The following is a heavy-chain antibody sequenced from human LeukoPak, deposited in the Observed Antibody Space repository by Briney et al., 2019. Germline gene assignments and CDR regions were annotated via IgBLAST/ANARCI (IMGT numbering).Heavy chain of an antibody. CDR2: MNPNSGNT. D-gene: IGHD1-26*01. Sequence: ASVKVSCKASGYTCTSYDINWVRQATGQGLEWMGWMNPNSGNTGYAQKFQGRVTMTRNTSISTAYMELSSLRSEDTAMYYCARPSGSYYDFDYWGQGTLVTVSS. V-gene: IGHV1-8*01. CDR3: ARPSGSYYDFDY. CDR1: GYTCTSYD. J-gene: IGHJ4*02.